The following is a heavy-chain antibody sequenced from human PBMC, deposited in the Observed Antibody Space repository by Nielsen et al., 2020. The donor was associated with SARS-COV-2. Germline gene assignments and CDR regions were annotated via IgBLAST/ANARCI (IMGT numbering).Heavy chain of an antibody. Sequence: VRQAPGKGLEWVSGISGSGGRTHYADSVKGRFTISRDNSKNTLYLQMNSLRAEDTAVYYCARDQGGSGSYYNPLDYGMDVWGQGTTVTVSS. V-gene: IGHV3-23*01. J-gene: IGHJ6*02. CDR3: ARDQGGSGSYYNPLDYGMDV. CDR2: ISGSGGRT. D-gene: IGHD3-10*01.